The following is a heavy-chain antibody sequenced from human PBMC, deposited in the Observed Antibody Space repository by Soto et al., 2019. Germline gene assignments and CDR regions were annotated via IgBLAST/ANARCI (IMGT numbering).Heavy chain of an antibody. V-gene: IGHV4-30-4*01. Sequence: SETLSLTCTVSGGSISSGDYYWSWIRQPPGKGLEWIGYIYYSGSTYYNPSLKSRVTISLDKSKNQFSLNLSSVTAADTAVYYCARHPGYYDILTGYTTYYFDSWGQGILVTVSS. CDR2: IYYSGST. CDR1: GGSISSGDYY. D-gene: IGHD3-9*01. J-gene: IGHJ4*02. CDR3: ARHPGYYDILTGYTTYYFDS.